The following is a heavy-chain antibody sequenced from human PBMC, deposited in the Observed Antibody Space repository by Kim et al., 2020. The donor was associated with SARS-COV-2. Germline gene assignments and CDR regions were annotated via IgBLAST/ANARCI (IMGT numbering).Heavy chain of an antibody. V-gene: IGHV4-34*01. Sequence: SETLSLTCAVYGGSFSGDYWSWIRQPPGKGLEWIGEINHRGSTSYNPSLKSRVTISVDTSKNQFSLKLSSVTSADTAVFYCARGRPASMLWFGLGVFFDCGGQGTLVTVSS. CDR1: GGSFSGDY. D-gene: IGHD3-10*01. CDR2: INHRGST. CDR3: ARGRPASMLWFGLGVFFDC. J-gene: IGHJ4*02.